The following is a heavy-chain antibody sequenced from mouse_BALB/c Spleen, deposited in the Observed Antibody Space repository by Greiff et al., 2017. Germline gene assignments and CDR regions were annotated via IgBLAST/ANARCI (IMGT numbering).Heavy chain of an antibody. CDR3: ARGTTVVAHWYFDV. V-gene: IGHV5-9-4*01. D-gene: IGHD1-1*01. CDR2: ISSGGSYT. CDR1: GFTFSSYA. J-gene: IGHJ1*01. Sequence: DVQLVESGGGLVKPGGSLKLSCAASGFTFSSYAMSWVRQSPEKRLEWVAEISSGGSYTYYPDTVTGRFTISRDNAKNTLYLEMSSLRSEDTAMYYCARGTTVVAHWYFDVWGAGTTVTVSS.